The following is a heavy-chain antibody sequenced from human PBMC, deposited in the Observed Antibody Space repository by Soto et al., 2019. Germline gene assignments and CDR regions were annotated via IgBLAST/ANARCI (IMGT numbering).Heavy chain of an antibody. J-gene: IGHJ4*02. CDR3: ARDIRRIGELYYYDSSGYYCY. CDR1: GYTFTGYY. CDR2: INPNSGGT. Sequence: GASVKVSCKASGYTFTGYYMHWVRQAPGKGLEWMGWINPNSGGTNYAQKFQGRVTMTRDTSISTAYMELSRLRSDDTAVYYCARDIRRIGELYYYDSSGYYCYWGQGTLVTVSS. V-gene: IGHV1-2*02. D-gene: IGHD3-22*01.